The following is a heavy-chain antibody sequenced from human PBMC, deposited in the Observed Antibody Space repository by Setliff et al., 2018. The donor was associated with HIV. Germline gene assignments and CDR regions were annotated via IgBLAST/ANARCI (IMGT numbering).Heavy chain of an antibody. CDR3: ARDFYGSLDY. Sequence: GGSLRLSCAASGFTFSSYSMNWVRQAPGKGLEWVSSISSSSSYMYYADSVKGRFTISRDNAKNTLYLQMNDLRAEDTAVYFCARDFYGSLDYWGQGSLVTVSS. V-gene: IGHV3-21*01. CDR2: ISSSSSYM. D-gene: IGHD1-26*01. J-gene: IGHJ4*02. CDR1: GFTFSSYS.